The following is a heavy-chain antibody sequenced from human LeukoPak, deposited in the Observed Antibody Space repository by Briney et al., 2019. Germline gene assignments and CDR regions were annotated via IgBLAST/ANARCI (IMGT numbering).Heavy chain of an antibody. CDR2: MNPNSGNT. D-gene: IGHD3-3*01. V-gene: IGHV1-8*01. J-gene: IGHJ6*02. Sequence: ASVKVSCKASGYTSTSYDINWVRQATGQGLEWMGWMNPNSGNTGYAQKFQGRVTMTRNTSISTAYMELSSLRSEDTAVYYCARENYDFWSGYLYYYGMDVWGQGTTVTVSS. CDR1: GYTSTSYD. CDR3: ARENYDFWSGYLYYYGMDV.